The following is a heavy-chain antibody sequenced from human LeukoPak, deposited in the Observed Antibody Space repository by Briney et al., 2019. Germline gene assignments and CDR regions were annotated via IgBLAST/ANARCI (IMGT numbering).Heavy chain of an antibody. J-gene: IGHJ3*01. CDR1: GFTVSSNY. V-gene: IGHV3-23*01. CDR3: ANEYSKGDV. CDR2: ISGSGGNT. D-gene: IGHD4-11*01. Sequence: PGGSLRLSCAASGFTVSSNYMSWVRQAPGKGLEWVSGISGSGGNTYYADSVKGRFTISRDNSKNTLYLQMNSLRAEDAAVYYCANEYSKGDVWGQGTMVTVSS.